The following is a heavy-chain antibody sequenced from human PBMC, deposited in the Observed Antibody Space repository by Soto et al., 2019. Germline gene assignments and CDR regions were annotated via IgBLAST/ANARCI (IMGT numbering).Heavy chain of an antibody. J-gene: IGHJ3*02. D-gene: IGHD3-22*01. CDR1: GYTFTSYA. CDR2: INAGNGNT. V-gene: IGHV1-3*01. CDR3: ARDPASHYDSSGYSLGAFDI. Sequence: ASVTVSCQASGYTFTSYAMHWVRQAPGQRLEWMGWINAGNGNTKYSQKFQGRVTITRDTSASTAYMELSSLRSEDTAVYYCARDPASHYDSSGYSLGAFDIWGQGTMVTVSS.